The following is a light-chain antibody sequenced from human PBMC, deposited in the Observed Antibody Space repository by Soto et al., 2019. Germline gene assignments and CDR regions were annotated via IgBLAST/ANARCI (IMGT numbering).Light chain of an antibody. V-gene: IGKV3-20*01. CDR3: QQYGSSSHP. CDR2: GAS. CDR1: QSVSSSY. J-gene: IGKJ5*01. Sequence: EIVLTQSPGTLSLSPGERATLSCRASQSVSSSYLAWYQQKPGQAPRLLIYGASSRATGIPDRFSGSGSGTDFTLTISRLEPEDFAVYYGQQYGSSSHPFGQGTRLEIK.